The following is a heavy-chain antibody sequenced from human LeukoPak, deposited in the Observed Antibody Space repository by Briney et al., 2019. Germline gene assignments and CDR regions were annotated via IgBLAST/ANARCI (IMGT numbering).Heavy chain of an antibody. V-gene: IGHV3-53*04. J-gene: IGHJ6*02. CDR3: ASPLILRVSYYYGMDV. CDR2: IYSGGST. CDR1: GFTVSSNY. Sequence: GRSLRLSCAASGFTVSSNYMSWVRQAPGKGLEWVSVIYSGGSTYYADSVKGRFTISRHNSKNTLYLQMNSLRAEDTAVYYCASPLILRVSYYYGMDVWGQGTTVTVSS. D-gene: IGHD1-26*01.